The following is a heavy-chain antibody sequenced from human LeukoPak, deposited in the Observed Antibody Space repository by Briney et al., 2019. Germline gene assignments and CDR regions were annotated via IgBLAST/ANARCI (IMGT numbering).Heavy chain of an antibody. Sequence: GGSLGLSCAASGFTFSSYGMHWVRQAPGKGLEWVAFIRYDGSNKYYADSVKGRFTISRDNSKNTLYLQMNSLRAEDTAVYYCAKGELWTYYYYYYGMDVWGQGTTVAVSS. V-gene: IGHV3-30*02. D-gene: IGHD3-16*01. J-gene: IGHJ6*02. CDR3: AKGELWTYYYYYYGMDV. CDR2: IRYDGSNK. CDR1: GFTFSSYG.